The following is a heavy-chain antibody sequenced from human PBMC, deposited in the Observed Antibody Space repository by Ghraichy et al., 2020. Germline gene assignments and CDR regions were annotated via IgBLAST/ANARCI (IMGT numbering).Heavy chain of an antibody. V-gene: IGHV1-24*01. CDR2: FDPEDGET. CDR3: ATEYIAAHEVNYYGMDV. J-gene: IGHJ6*02. Sequence: ASVKVSCKVSGYTLTELSMHWVRQAPGKGLEWMGGFDPEDGETIYAQKFQGRVTMTEDTSTDTAYMELSSLRSEDTAVYYCATEYIAAHEVNYYGMDVWGQGTTVTVSS. D-gene: IGHD6-6*01. CDR1: GYTLTELS.